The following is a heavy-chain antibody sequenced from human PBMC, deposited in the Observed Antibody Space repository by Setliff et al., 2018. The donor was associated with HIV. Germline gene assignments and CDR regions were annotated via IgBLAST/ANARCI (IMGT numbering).Heavy chain of an antibody. Sequence: ASVKVSCKASGYTFTSFGISWVRQAPGQGLEWMGWISAYNGNTNYAQKLQGRVTMTTDTSTNTAYMELRSLRSDDTAVYYCARDSPYYFDSSGYYNEYWHHWGQGTLVTV. D-gene: IGHD3-22*01. CDR3: ARDSPYYFDSSGYYNEYWHH. V-gene: IGHV1-18*01. J-gene: IGHJ1*01. CDR1: GYTFTSFG. CDR2: ISAYNGNT.